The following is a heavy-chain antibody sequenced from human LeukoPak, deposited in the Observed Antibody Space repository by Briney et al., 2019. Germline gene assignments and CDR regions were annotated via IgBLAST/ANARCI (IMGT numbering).Heavy chain of an antibody. CDR1: GGSFSGYY. V-gene: IGHV4-34*01. Sequence: SETLSITCAVYGGSFSGYYWSWIRQPPGKGLEWIGEINHSGSTNYNPSLKSRVTISVDTSKNQFSLKLSSVTAADTAVYYCVLRFSYWGQGTLVTVSS. D-gene: IGHD3-3*01. CDR3: VLRFSY. J-gene: IGHJ4*02. CDR2: INHSGST.